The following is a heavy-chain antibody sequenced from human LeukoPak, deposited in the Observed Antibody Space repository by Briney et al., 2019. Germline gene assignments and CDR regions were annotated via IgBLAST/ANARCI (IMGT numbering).Heavy chain of an antibody. CDR3: AKGRDKYQLLSKNWFDP. CDR1: GFTFDDYA. Sequence: GGSLRLSCAASGFTFDDYAMHWVRQAPGKGLEWVSGISWNSGSIGYADSVKGRFTISRDNAKNSLYLQMNSLRAEDSALYYCAKGRDKYQLLSKNWFDPWGQGTLVTVSS. CDR2: ISWNSGSI. V-gene: IGHV3-9*01. J-gene: IGHJ5*02. D-gene: IGHD2-2*01.